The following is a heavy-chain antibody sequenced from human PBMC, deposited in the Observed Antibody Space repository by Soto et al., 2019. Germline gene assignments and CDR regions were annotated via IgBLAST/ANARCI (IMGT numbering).Heavy chain of an antibody. Sequence: GGSLRLSCAGSGSTFTDFTMTWVRQAPGKGLEWVSAISGDGLSTYYAGSVKDRFTISRDNSKTTLYLQMNSLRAEDTAVYYCARRPDAFDIWGRGTMVTVSS. V-gene: IGHV3-23*01. CDR1: GSTFTDFT. J-gene: IGHJ3*02. CDR3: ARRPDAFDI. CDR2: ISGDGLST.